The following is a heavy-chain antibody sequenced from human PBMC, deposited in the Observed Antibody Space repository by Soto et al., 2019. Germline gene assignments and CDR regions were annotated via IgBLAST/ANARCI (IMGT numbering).Heavy chain of an antibody. J-gene: IGHJ4*02. CDR3: AREGDCSGGGCYTGSKN. CDR1: GFTFSNFW. CDR2: IKHDGSEQ. D-gene: IGHD2-15*01. V-gene: IGHV3-7*01. Sequence: EVHLVESGGGLVQPGGSLRLSCAVSGFTFSNFWMSWVRQAPGKGPEWVANIKHDGSEQYYVDSVKGRFTISRDNAKNSVSLQMNSLRGDDTAVYYCAREGDCSGGGCYTGSKNWGQGTLVTVSS.